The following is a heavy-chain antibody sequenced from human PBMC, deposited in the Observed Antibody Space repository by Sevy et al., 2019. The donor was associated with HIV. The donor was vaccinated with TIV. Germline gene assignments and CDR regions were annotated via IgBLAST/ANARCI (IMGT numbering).Heavy chain of an antibody. V-gene: IGHV3-7*01. CDR1: GFTFSSYW. Sequence: WGSLRLSCAASGFTFSSYWMSWVRQAPGKGLEGVANIKQDGSEKYYVDSVKGGFTISRDNAKNSLYLQMNSLRAEDTAVYYCARYDYGVDAFDIWGQGTMVTVSS. J-gene: IGHJ3*02. CDR2: IKQDGSEK. D-gene: IGHD4-17*01. CDR3: ARYDYGVDAFDI.